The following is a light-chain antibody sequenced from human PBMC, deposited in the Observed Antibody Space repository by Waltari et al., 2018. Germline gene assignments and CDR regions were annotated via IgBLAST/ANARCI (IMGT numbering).Light chain of an antibody. J-gene: IGLJ3*02. CDR2: TNN. CDR3: AAWDDRLNGWV. CDR1: RSNIEFNS. V-gene: IGLV1-44*01. Sequence: QSVLTQPPSASGTPGQRVIISCSGSRSNIEFNSVSWYQQLPLTAPKLLIYTNNQRPSGLPDRFFGSNSDHAAVPAISRLQSEDEADDFCAAWDDRLNGWVFGGGTKLIVL.